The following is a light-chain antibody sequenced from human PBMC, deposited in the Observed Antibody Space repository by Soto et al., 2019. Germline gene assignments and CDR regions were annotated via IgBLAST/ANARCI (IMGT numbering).Light chain of an antibody. CDR2: EVS. V-gene: IGLV2-14*01. CDR3: SSYTTNFTML. J-gene: IGLJ2*01. CDR1: SSDVGGYRY. Sequence: QSALTQPASVSGSPGQSITISCTGTSSDVGGYRYVSWYQQYPGKAPKIMIFEVSNRPSGVSNRFSGSKSGNTASLTISGLQAEDEADYYCSSYTTNFTMLFGGGTKLTVL.